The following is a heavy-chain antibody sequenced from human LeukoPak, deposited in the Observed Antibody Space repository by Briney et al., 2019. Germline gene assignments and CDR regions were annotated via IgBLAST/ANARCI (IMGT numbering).Heavy chain of an antibody. Sequence: ASVKVSCKASGGTFISYAISWVRQAPGQGPEWMGWISAYNGDTNYAQNFQGRVTMTRDTSTSTVYMELRSLRSDDTAVYYCARDGVGATTNYYYGMDVWGQGTTVTVSS. V-gene: IGHV1-18*01. J-gene: IGHJ6*02. CDR3: ARDGVGATTNYYYGMDV. CDR2: ISAYNGDT. CDR1: GGTFISYA. D-gene: IGHD1-26*01.